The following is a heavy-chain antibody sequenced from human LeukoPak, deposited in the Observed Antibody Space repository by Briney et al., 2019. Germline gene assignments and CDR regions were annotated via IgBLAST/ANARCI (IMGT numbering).Heavy chain of an antibody. Sequence: GGSLRLSCAASGFTFSSYAMSWVRQAPGKGLGWVSAISGSGGSTYYADSVKGRFTISRDNSKNTLYLQMNSLRAEDTAVYYCAKDTPNIVVVPAAPDYYGMDVWGQGTTVTVSS. CDR3: AKDTPNIVVVPAAPDYYGMDV. D-gene: IGHD2-2*01. CDR1: GFTFSSYA. J-gene: IGHJ6*02. CDR2: ISGSGGST. V-gene: IGHV3-23*01.